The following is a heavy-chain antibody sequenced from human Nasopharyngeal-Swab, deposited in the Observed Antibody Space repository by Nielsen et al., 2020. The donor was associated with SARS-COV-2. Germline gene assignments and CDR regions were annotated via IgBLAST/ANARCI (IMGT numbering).Heavy chain of an antibody. J-gene: IGHJ4*02. CDR1: GFTVSRNY. D-gene: IGHD2/OR15-2a*01. V-gene: IGHV3-53*01. CDR3: ARGLSPYDY. CDR2: IYSGGST. Sequence: GESLKISCAASGFTVSRNYMSWVRQAPGKGLEWVSVIYSGGSTYYADSVKGRFTISRDNSKNTLYLQMNSLRAEDTAVYYCARGLSPYDYWGQGTLVTVSS.